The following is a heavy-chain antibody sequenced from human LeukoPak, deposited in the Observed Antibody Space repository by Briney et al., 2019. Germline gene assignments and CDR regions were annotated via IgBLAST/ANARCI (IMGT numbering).Heavy chain of an antibody. Sequence: PGGSLRLSCAASGFTFSSSAMSWVRQAPGKGLEWVSAISGSGYSTYYADSVKGRFTISRDNSKNTLYLQMNSLRAEDMAVYYCAKVSWSSGSYSGGYWGQGTLVTVSS. CDR2: ISGSGYST. V-gene: IGHV3-23*01. CDR3: AKVSWSSGSYSGGY. CDR1: GFTFSSSA. D-gene: IGHD1-26*01. J-gene: IGHJ4*02.